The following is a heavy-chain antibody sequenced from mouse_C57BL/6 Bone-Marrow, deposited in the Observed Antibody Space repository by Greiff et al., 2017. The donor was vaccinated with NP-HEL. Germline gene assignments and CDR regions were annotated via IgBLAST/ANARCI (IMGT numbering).Heavy chain of an antibody. V-gene: IGHV1-63*01. D-gene: IGHD2-2*01. CDR2: IYPGGGYT. Sequence: VKLQQSGAELVRPGPSVKMSCKASGYTFTSYWIGWAKQRPGHGLEWIGDIYPGGGYTNYNEKFKGKATLTADKSSSTAYMQFSSLTSEDSAIYYCAVSTMVTEGDYFGYWGTGTTLTVSS. J-gene: IGHJ2*01. CDR1: GYTFTSYW. CDR3: AVSTMVTEGDYFGY.